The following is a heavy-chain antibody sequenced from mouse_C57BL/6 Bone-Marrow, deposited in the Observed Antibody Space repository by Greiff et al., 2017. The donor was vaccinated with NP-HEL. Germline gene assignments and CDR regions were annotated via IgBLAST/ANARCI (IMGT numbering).Heavy chain of an antibody. D-gene: IGHD2-2*01. CDR1: GFTFSSYS. Sequence: DVTLVESGGGLVKPGGSLKLSCAASGFTFSSYSMSWVRQTPEKRLEWVATISDGGSYTYYPDHVKGRSPIHSDHAKNNLYLQMGHLMSEYTAMYYCARASLWFRRGFYAMDYWGQGTSGTVSS. CDR3: ARASLWFRRGFYAMDY. V-gene: IGHV5-4*03. CDR2: ISDGGSYT. J-gene: IGHJ4*01.